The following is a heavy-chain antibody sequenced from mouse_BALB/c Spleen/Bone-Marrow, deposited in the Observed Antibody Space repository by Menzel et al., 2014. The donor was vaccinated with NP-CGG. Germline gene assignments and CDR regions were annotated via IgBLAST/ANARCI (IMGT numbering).Heavy chain of an antibody. V-gene: IGHV1-5*01. J-gene: IGHJ1*01. CDR3: TLAYFGRGDWFFDV. D-gene: IGHD2-10*01. CDR2: IYPGNSDT. Sequence: EVQLQQSGTVLARPGASVKMSCKASDYTFASYRMHWLKQRPGQGLEWIGAIYPGNSDTSYNQKFKGKAELTAVTSTSTAYMDLSSLTNEDSAVYYCTLAYFGRGDWFFDVWGAGTTVTVSS. CDR1: DYTFASYR.